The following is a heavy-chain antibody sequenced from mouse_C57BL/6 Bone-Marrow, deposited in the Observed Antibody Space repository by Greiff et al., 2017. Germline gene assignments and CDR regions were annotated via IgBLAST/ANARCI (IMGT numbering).Heavy chain of an antibody. Sequence: VKLMESGPGLVAPSQSLSITCTVSGFSLTSYAISWVRQPPGKGLEWLGVIWTGGGTNYNSAPKSSLSISKDNSKSQVFLKMNSLQTDDTARYYCARVDSSGYLYCFDYWGQGTTLTVSS. D-gene: IGHD3-2*02. CDR1: GFSLTSYA. V-gene: IGHV2-9-1*01. J-gene: IGHJ2*01. CDR3: ARVDSSGYLYCFDY. CDR2: IWTGGGT.